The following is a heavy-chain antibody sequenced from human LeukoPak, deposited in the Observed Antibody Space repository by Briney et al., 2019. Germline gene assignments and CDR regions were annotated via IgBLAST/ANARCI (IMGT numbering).Heavy chain of an antibody. CDR3: ARTSLEILYQPRYGSLDY. Sequence: GGSLRLSCAASGLTFSSYSMNWVRQAPGKGLEWVSSISSSSSYIYYADSVKGRFTISRDNAKNSLYLQMNSLRAEDTAVYYCARTSLEILYQPRYGSLDYWGQGTLVTVSS. CDR2: ISSSSSYI. D-gene: IGHD2-2*01. V-gene: IGHV3-21*01. CDR1: GLTFSSYS. J-gene: IGHJ4*02.